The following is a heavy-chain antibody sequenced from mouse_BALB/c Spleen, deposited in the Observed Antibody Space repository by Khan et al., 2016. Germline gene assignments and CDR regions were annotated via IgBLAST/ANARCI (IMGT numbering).Heavy chain of an antibody. CDR1: GYSITSGYY. CDR2: VSYDGSN. D-gene: IGHD2-4*01. CDR3: ARGERLRRACGN. V-gene: IGHV3-6*02. J-gene: IGHJ3*01. Sequence: EVKLLESGPGLVKPSQSLSLTCSVTGYSITSGYYWNWIRQFPGNKLEWRGYVSYDGSNNYNPSLKNRISITRDTSKNQVFLQLNSVTSEDTATYDAARGERLRRACGNWGQGTPVTVSA.